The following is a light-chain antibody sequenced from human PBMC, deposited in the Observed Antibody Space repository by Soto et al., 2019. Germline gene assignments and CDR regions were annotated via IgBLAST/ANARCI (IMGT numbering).Light chain of an antibody. Sequence: EIVLTQSPGTLSLSPGERATLSCRASQTVTSSYLAWYQQRPGQAPRLLIYDASTRATGTPDRFSGSGSGTDFTLTINRLEPEDFAVYYCQRFGSSPRAFGQGNTGDIK. CDR1: QTVTSSY. CDR3: QRFGSSPRA. V-gene: IGKV3-20*01. CDR2: DAS. J-gene: IGKJ1*01.